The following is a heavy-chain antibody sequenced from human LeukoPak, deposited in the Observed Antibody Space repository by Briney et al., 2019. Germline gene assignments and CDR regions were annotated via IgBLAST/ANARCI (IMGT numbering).Heavy chain of an antibody. CDR3: ARDAVLRYFDWPRDAFDI. V-gene: IGHV1-18*01. Sequence: ASVKVSCKASGYTFTSYGISWVRQAPGQGLEWMGWISAYNGNTNYAQKLQGRVTMTTDTSTSTAYMELRSLRSDDTAVYYCARDAVLRYFDWPRDAFDIWGQGTMVTVSS. CDR2: ISAYNGNT. J-gene: IGHJ3*02. CDR1: GYTFTSYG. D-gene: IGHD3-9*01.